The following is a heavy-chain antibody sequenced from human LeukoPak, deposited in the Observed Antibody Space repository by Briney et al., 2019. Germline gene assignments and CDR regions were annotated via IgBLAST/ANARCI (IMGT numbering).Heavy chain of an antibody. V-gene: IGHV4-39*01. D-gene: IGHD2-21*01. CDR3: ADATRRQIPDAFDI. CDR1: GGSISSNNYY. J-gene: IGHJ3*02. CDR2: IYYSGST. Sequence: SETLSLTCTISGGSISSNNYYWGWIRQPPGKGLEWIGSIYYSGSTYYNPSLKSRVTISVDTSKNQFSLKLSSVTAADTAVYCCADATRRQIPDAFDIWGQGTMVTVSS.